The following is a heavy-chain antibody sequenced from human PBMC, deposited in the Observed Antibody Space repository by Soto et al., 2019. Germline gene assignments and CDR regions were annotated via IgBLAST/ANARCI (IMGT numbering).Heavy chain of an antibody. CDR1: GGSISSYY. CDR3: ARHRLTVTDY. CDR2: IYYSGST. V-gene: IGHV4-59*08. J-gene: IGHJ4*02. Sequence: SETLSLTCTVSGGSISSYYWSWIRQPPGKGLEWIGYIYYSGSTNYNPSLKSRVTISVDTSKNQFSLKLSSVTAADTAVYYCARHRLTVTDYWGQGTLVTVSS. D-gene: IGHD4-17*01.